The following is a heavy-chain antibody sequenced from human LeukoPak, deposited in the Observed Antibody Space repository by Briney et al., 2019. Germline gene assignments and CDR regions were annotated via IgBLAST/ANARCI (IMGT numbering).Heavy chain of an antibody. D-gene: IGHD5-12*01. V-gene: IGHV1-18*01. Sequence: ASVKVSCKASGYTFTSYVISWVRQAPGQGLEWMGWISAYNGNTNYAQKLQGRVTMTTDASTTTAYMELRSLRSDDTAVYYCARGRSIVATTLDYYYYMDVWGKGTKVTVSS. J-gene: IGHJ6*03. CDR2: ISAYNGNT. CDR1: GYTFTSYV. CDR3: ARGRSIVATTLDYYYYMDV.